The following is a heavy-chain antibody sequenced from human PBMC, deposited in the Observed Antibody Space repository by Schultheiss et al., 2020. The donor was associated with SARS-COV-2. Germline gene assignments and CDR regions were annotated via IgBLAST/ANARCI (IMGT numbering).Heavy chain of an antibody. CDR3: ARVGAGYCSSISCLPSLFDP. CDR2: IYHSGST. V-gene: IGHV4-39*07. D-gene: IGHD2-2*01. J-gene: IGHJ5*02. Sequence: SETLSLTCTVPGGSISNYYWGWIRQPPGKGLEWIGSIYHSGSTYYNPSLKSRVTISLDTSKNQFSLKLSSVTAADTAVYYCARVGAGYCSSISCLPSLFDPWGQGTLVTVSS. CDR1: GGSISNYY.